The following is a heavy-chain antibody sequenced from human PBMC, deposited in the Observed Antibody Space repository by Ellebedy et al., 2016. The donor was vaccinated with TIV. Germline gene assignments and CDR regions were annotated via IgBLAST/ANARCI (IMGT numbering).Heavy chain of an antibody. Sequence: MPSETLSLTCAVYGGSFSGYYWSWIRQPPGKGLEWIGEINHSGSTNYNPSLKSRVTISVDTSKNQFSLKLSSVTAADTAVYYCARGAPLVGFDYWGQGTLVTVSS. CDR3: ARGAPLVGFDY. CDR2: INHSGST. CDR1: GGSFSGYY. J-gene: IGHJ4*02. D-gene: IGHD2-8*02. V-gene: IGHV4-34*01.